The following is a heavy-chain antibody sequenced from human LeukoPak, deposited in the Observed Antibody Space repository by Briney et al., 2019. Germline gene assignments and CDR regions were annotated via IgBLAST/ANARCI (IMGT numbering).Heavy chain of an antibody. J-gene: IGHJ4*02. V-gene: IGHV3-23*01. CDR1: GFTFSSYA. CDR3: AREITMIVVEYYFDY. D-gene: IGHD3-22*01. Sequence: PGGSLRLSCAASGFTFSSYAMSWVRQAPGKGLEWVSAISGSGGSTYYADSVKGRFTISRDNSKNTLYLQMNSLRAEDTAVYYCAREITMIVVEYYFDYWGQGTLVTVSS. CDR2: ISGSGGST.